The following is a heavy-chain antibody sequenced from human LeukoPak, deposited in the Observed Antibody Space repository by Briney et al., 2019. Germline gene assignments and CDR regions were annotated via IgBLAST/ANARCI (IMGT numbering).Heavy chain of an antibody. CDR3: ASLGESYYTY. Sequence: GGSLRLSCVASGFAFSSYWMTWVRQAPGKGLEWVANIKQDGGEEYYVDSVKGRFTISRDNAKNSLFLQMNSLRVEDTAVYYCASLGESYYTYWGQGTLVTVSS. CDR2: IKQDGGEE. D-gene: IGHD1-26*01. V-gene: IGHV3-7*01. CDR1: GFAFSSYW. J-gene: IGHJ4*02.